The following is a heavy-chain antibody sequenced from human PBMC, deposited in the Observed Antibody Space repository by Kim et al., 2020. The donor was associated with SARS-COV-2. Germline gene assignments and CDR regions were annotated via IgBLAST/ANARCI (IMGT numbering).Heavy chain of an antibody. D-gene: IGHD3-10*01. V-gene: IGHV3-43*01. CDR3: VKKRSGTSSSGSYFDY. J-gene: IGHJ4*02. CDR1: GFTFGDYN. Sequence: GGSLRLSCAASGFTFGDYNMHWVRQGPGKGLEWVSLISWDGETTHYTDSVKGRFTISRDNSKNSLYLQMNSLRTEDTALYYCVKKRSGTSSSGSYFDYWGQGTLVTVSS. CDR2: ISWDGETT.